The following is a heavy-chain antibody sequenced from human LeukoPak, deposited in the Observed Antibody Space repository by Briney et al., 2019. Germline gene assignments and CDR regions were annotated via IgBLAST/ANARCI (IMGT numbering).Heavy chain of an antibody. Sequence: GGSLRLSCAASGFTFSSYGMHWVRQAPGKGLEWVAFIRYDGSNKYYADSVKGRFTISRDNSKNTLYLQMNSLRAEDTAVYYCSKEECCSGGSCYPDYWGQGTLVTVSS. CDR1: GFTFSSYG. J-gene: IGHJ4*02. CDR3: SKEECCSGGSCYPDY. D-gene: IGHD2-15*01. CDR2: IRYDGSNK. V-gene: IGHV3-30*02.